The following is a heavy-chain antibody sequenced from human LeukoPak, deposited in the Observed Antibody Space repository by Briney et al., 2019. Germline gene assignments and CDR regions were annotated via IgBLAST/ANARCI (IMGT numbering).Heavy chain of an antibody. CDR2: INPNSGGT. J-gene: IGHJ4*02. D-gene: IGHD6-13*01. Sequence: GASVKVSCKASGYTFTGYYMHWVRQAPGQWLEWMGWINPNSGGTNYAQKFQGRVTMTRDTSISTAYMELSRLRSDDTAVYYCARPVLSGAAAADFDYWGQGTPVTVSS. CDR1: GYTFTGYY. CDR3: ARPVLSGAAAADFDY. V-gene: IGHV1-2*02.